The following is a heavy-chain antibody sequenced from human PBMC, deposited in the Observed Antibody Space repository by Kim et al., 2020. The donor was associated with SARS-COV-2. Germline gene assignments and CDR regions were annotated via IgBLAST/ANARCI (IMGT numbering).Heavy chain of an antibody. V-gene: IGHV3-9*01. CDR2: ITWNSAYI. CDR1: GFTFDDYA. D-gene: IGHD3-10*01. CDR3: AKDTAAHYHGSGSNFDC. Sequence: GGSLRLSCAASGFTFDDYAMHWVRQAPGKGLEWVSGITWNSAYIGYADSVKGRFTISRDNAKNSLYLQMNSLRAEDTALYYCAKDTAAHYHGSGSNFDCWGQGTPVTVSS. J-gene: IGHJ4*02.